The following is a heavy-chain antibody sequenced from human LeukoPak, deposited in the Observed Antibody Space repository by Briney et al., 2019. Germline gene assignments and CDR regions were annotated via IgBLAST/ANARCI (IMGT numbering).Heavy chain of an antibody. CDR3: AWLLDYFDY. D-gene: IGHD3-22*01. J-gene: IGHJ4*02. CDR2: IYYSGST. CDR1: GGSISSSSYY. Sequence: SETLSLTCTVSGGSISSSSYYWGWIRQPPGKGLEWIGSIYYSGSTYYNPSLKSRVTISVDTSKNQFSLKLSSVTAADTAVYYCAWLLDYFDYWGQGTLVTVSS. V-gene: IGHV4-39*01.